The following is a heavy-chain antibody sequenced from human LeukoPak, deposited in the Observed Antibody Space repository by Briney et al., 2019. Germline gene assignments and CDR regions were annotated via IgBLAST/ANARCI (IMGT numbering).Heavy chain of an antibody. D-gene: IGHD1-26*01. J-gene: IGHJ4*02. V-gene: IGHV3-64*01. CDR3: ARGDRIVGAPLGNFLFDY. CDR2: ISSNGGST. Sequence: GGSLRLSCAASGFTFSSYAMHWVRQAPGKGLEYVSAISSNGGSTYYANSVKGRFTISRDNSKNTLYLQMGSLRAEDMAVYYCARGDRIVGAPLGNFLFDYWGQGTLVTVSS. CDR1: GFTFSSYA.